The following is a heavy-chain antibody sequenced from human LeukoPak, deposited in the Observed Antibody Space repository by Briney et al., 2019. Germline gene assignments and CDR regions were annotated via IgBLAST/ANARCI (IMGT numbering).Heavy chain of an antibody. Sequence: SETLSLTCTVSGGSISSYYWSWIRQPPGKGLEWIGYIYYSGSTNYNPSLKSRVTISVDTSKNQFSLKLSSVTAADTAVYYCARSAGLEWLPTHFFDYWGQGTLVTVSS. V-gene: IGHV4-59*01. CDR3: ARSAGLEWLPTHFFDY. J-gene: IGHJ4*02. CDR1: GGSISSYY. D-gene: IGHD3-3*01. CDR2: IYYSGST.